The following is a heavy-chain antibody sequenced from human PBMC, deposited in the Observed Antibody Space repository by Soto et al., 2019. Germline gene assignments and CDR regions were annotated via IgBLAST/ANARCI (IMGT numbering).Heavy chain of an antibody. CDR2: ISWNDHK. CDR3: ARTGAY. V-gene: IGHV2-5*01. CDR1: GFSLTTSGLD. Sequence: QITLKESGPTLVKPTQTLTLTCTFSGFSLTTSGLDVGWIRQPPGKALEWLALISWNDHKRYSPAVKSRLTIAKDTSKNQVVLTMTNMDPLDTATYYCARTGAYWGQGILVTVSS. D-gene: IGHD1-26*01. J-gene: IGHJ4*02.